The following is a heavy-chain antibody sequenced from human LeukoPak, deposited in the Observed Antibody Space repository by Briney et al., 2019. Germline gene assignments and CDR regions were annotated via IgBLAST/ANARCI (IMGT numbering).Heavy chain of an antibody. CDR3: ARDLGGNDGSGYWENYYYAMDV. CDR2: MPFDGIYE. V-gene: IGHV3-30*04. D-gene: IGHD3-22*01. CDR1: GFTFSAYA. Sequence: PGGSLRLSCAASGFTFSAYAMHWVRQVPGKGLEWVTVMPFDGIYEFYVDSVKGRFSISRDNSKNTLYLQMNSLRAEDTAVYYCARDLGGNDGSGYWENYYYAMDVWGQGTTVTVS. J-gene: IGHJ6*02.